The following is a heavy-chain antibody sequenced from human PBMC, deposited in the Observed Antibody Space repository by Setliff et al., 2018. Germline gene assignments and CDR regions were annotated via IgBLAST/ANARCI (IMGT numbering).Heavy chain of an antibody. Sequence: GGSLRLSCAASGFTFSSYAMHWVRQAPGKGLDWVAYIWYDGSYTYYTGSVKGRFAISRDNSRNTVYLQMNSLRAEDTAVYYCAGDPPYSGYAFHIWGQGTMVTVSS. D-gene: IGHD5-12*01. CDR3: AGDPPYSGYAFHI. V-gene: IGHV3-33*01. CDR2: IWYDGSYT. CDR1: GFTFSSYA. J-gene: IGHJ3*02.